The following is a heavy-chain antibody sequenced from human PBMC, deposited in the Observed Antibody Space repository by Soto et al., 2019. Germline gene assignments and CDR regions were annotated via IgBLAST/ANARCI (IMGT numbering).Heavy chain of an antibody. J-gene: IGHJ6*02. Sequence: SETLSLTCTVSGGSISSYYWSWVGQPPGKGLEWIGYIYYSGSTNYNPSLKSRVTISVDTSKNQFSLKLSSVTAADTAVYYCARGRGAGYCTNGVCRRRHYYYYGMDVWGQGTMVTVSS. CDR3: ARGRGAGYCTNGVCRRRHYYYYGMDV. CDR2: IYYSGST. D-gene: IGHD2-8*01. CDR1: GGSISSYY. V-gene: IGHV4-59*08.